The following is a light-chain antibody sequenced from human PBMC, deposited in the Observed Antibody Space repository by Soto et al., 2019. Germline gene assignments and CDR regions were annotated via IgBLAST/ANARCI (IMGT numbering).Light chain of an antibody. CDR3: QQYISYSST. Sequence: DIQMTQSPSTLSASVGARVTITCRASQSISSWLAWYQQKPGKAPKLLIYKASSLEGGVPSRFSGSGSGTEFTLTISSLQPDDFATYYCQQYISYSSTFGQGTKVDIK. CDR2: KAS. V-gene: IGKV1-5*03. CDR1: QSISSW. J-gene: IGKJ1*01.